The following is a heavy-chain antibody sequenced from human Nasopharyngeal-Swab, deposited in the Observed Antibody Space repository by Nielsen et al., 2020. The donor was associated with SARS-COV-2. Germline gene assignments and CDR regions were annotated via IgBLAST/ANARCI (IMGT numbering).Heavy chain of an antibody. CDR1: GYTFTSYA. V-gene: IGHV1-3*01. CDR3: ARYVDYDILTGYYYYGMDV. CDR2: INAGNGNT. J-gene: IGHJ6*02. D-gene: IGHD3-9*01. Sequence: ASVKVSCKASGYTFTSYAMHWVRQAPGQRLEWMGWINAGNGNTKYSQKFQGRVTITRDTSASTAYMELGSLRSEDTAVYYCARYVDYDILTGYYYYGMDVWGQGTTVTVSS.